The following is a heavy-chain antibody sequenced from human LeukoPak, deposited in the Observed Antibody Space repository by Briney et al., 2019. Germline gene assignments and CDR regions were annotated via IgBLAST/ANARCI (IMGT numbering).Heavy chain of an antibody. CDR3: ARTVGAGGFDY. CDR2: INPSGGST. D-gene: IGHD1-26*01. Sequence: ASVKVSCKASGYTFTSYYIHWVRQAPGQGLEWMGIINPSGGSTSYAQKFQGGVTMTRDTSTSTVYMELSSLRSEDTAVYYCARTVGAGGFDYWGQGTLVTVSS. J-gene: IGHJ4*02. V-gene: IGHV1-46*01. CDR1: GYTFTSYY.